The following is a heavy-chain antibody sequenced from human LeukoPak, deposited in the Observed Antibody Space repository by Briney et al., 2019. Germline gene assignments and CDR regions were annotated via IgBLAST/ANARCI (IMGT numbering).Heavy chain of an antibody. CDR2: IYTSGST. Sequence: SETLSLTCTVSGGSISSSYWSWIRQPPGKGPAGIGYIYTSGSTNYNPSLKSRVTISVDTSKNQFSLKLSSVTAADTAVYYCASGRGRSSGPDYWGRGTLVTVSS. CDR1: GGSISSSY. CDR3: ASGRGRSSGPDY. V-gene: IGHV4-4*09. J-gene: IGHJ4*02. D-gene: IGHD3-22*01.